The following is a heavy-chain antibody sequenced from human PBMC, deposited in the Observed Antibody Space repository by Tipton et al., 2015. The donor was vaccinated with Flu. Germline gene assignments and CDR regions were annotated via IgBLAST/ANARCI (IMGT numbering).Heavy chain of an antibody. V-gene: IGHV3-30*02. Sequence: QLVQSGGGVVQPGGSLRLSCAASGFSLSYYGMYWVRQAPGKGLEWVAFIRYDGTNSYYADSVKGRFTISRDNSMNTLYLQMNSLRAEDTAVYYCAKDRRTSTHISGSQDYWVQGTLVTVSS. CDR3: AKDRRTSTHISGSQDY. D-gene: IGHD3-22*01. CDR1: GFSLSYYG. CDR2: IRYDGTNS. J-gene: IGHJ4*02.